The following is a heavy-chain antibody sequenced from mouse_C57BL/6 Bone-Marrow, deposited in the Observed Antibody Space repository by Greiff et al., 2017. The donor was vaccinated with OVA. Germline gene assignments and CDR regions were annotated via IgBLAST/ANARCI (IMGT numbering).Heavy chain of an antibody. V-gene: IGHV1-52*01. CDR3: ARRGYSMDY. CDR1: GYTFTSYW. D-gene: IGHD3-1*01. J-gene: IGHJ4*01. Sequence: QVQLQQPGAELVRPGSSVQLSCKASGYTFTSYWMHWVKQRPIQGLEWIGNIDPSDSETQYNQKFKDKATLTVDKSSSTAYMQLSSLTSEDSAVYYCARRGYSMDYWGQGTSVTVSS. CDR2: IDPSDSET.